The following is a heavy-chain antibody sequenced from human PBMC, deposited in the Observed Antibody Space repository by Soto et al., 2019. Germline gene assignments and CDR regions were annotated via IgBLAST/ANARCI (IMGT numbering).Heavy chain of an antibody. D-gene: IGHD3-3*01. V-gene: IGHV1-2*04. CDR1: GYTFTGYY. CDR2: INPNSGGT. J-gene: IGHJ6*02. CDR3: ARGKRITIFGVVTSDPYYGMDV. Sequence: ASVKVSCKASGYTFTGYYMHWVRQAPGQGLEWMGWINPNSGGTNYAQKFQGWVTMTRDTSISTAYMELSRLRSDDTAVYYCARGKRITIFGVVTSDPYYGMDVWGQGTTVTVSS.